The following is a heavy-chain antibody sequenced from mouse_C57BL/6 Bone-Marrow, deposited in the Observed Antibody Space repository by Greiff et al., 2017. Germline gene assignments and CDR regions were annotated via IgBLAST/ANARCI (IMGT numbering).Heavy chain of an antibody. Sequence: VQLQQSGPELVKPGASVKMSCKASGYTFTDYNMHWVKQSHGKSLEWIGYINPNNGGTSYNQKFKAKATLTVNKSSSTAYMELSSLTSENTVVFDCTTVQQCLRRDYYAMDYWGQGTSVTVSS. J-gene: IGHJ4*01. CDR1: GYTFTDYN. D-gene: IGHD2-2*01. CDR3: TTVQQCLRRDYYAMDY. CDR2: INPNNGGT. V-gene: IGHV1-22*01.